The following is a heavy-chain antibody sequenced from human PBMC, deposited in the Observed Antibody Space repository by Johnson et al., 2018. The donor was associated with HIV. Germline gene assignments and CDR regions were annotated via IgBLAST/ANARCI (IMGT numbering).Heavy chain of an antibody. CDR1: GFIFSSYG. J-gene: IGHJ3*01. CDR2: IRYDGSNK. V-gene: IGHV3-30*02. D-gene: IGHD4-11*01. Sequence: QVQLVESGGGVVQPGRSRRLSCAASGFIFSSYGMHWVRQAPGKGLEWVAFIRYDGSNKDYVDSVKGRFTISRDNSKNTLDLQMNILRTEDTAVYYCAKDSKRELVQGKDAFDFWGQGTMVTVSS. CDR3: AKDSKRELVQGKDAFDF.